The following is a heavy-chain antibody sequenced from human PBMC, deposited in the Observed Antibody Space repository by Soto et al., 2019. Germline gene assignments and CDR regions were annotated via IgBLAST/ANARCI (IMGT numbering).Heavy chain of an antibody. CDR2: IIPIFGTA. J-gene: IGHJ6*02. CDR3: ATHYYGSGSYLRIYYYYGMVV. CDR1: GGTFSSYA. D-gene: IGHD3-10*01. Sequence: SVKVSCKVSGGTFSSYAISWVRQAPGQGLEWMGGIIPIFGTANYAQKFQGRVTITADESTSTAYMELSSLRSEDTAVYYCATHYYGSGSYLRIYYYYGMVVWGQGTTVTVSS. V-gene: IGHV1-69*13.